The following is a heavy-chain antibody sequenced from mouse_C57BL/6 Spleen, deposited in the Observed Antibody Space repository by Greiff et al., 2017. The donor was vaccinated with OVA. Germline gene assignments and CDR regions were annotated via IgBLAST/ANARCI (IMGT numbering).Heavy chain of an antibody. J-gene: IGHJ3*01. CDR1: GYTFTSYW. CDR3: AREDGNLAWFAY. D-gene: IGHD2-1*01. V-gene: IGHV1-52*01. CDR2: IDPSDSET. Sequence: VQLQQPGAELVRPGSSVKLSCKASGYTFTSYWMHWVKQRPIQGLEWIGNIDPSDSETHYNQKFKDKATLTVDKSSSTAYMQLSSLTSEDSAVYYCAREDGNLAWFAYWGQGTLVTVSA.